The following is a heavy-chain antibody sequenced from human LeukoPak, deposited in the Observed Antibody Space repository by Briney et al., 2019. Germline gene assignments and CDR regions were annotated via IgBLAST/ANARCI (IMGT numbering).Heavy chain of an antibody. CDR3: ARGIRGYSGYDRNWLDP. CDR1: GYTFTSYG. CDR2: ISAYNGNT. V-gene: IGHV1-18*01. D-gene: IGHD5-12*01. Sequence: ASVKVSCKASGYTFTSYGVSWVRQAPGQGLEWMGWISAYNGNTNYAQKLQGIVTMTTDTSTSTAYMELRSLRSDDTAVYYCARGIRGYSGYDRNWLDPWGQGTLVTVSS. J-gene: IGHJ5*02.